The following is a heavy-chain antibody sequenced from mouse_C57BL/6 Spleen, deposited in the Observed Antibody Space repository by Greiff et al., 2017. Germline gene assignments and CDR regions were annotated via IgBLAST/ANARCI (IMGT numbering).Heavy chain of an antibody. J-gene: IGHJ4*01. V-gene: IGHV14-4*01. CDR3: TWGNYAMDY. Sequence: VQLKQSGAELVRPGASVKLSCTASGFNIKDDYMHWVKQRPEQGLEWIGWLDPENGDTEYASKFQGKATITADTSSNTAYLQLSSLTSEDTAVYYCTWGNYAMDYWGQGTSVTVSS. CDR2: LDPENGDT. CDR1: GFNIKDDY.